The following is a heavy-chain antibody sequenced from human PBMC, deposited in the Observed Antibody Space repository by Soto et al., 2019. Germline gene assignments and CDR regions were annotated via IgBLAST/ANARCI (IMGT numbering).Heavy chain of an antibody. CDR1: GFTFSSYA. J-gene: IGHJ4*02. V-gene: IGHV3-23*01. D-gene: IGHD3-10*01. Sequence: GGSLRLSCAASGFTFSSYAMSWVRQAPGKGLEWVSAISGSGGSKYYADSVKGRFTISRDNSKNTLYLQMNSLRAEDRAVYYCAKDHSYYKNLIDYWGQGTLVTVSS. CDR2: ISGSGGSK. CDR3: AKDHSYYKNLIDY.